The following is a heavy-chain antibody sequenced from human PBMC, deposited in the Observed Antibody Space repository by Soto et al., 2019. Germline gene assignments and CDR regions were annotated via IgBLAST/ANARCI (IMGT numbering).Heavy chain of an antibody. J-gene: IGHJ6*02. CDR3: QGPVLGGMDV. CDR1: GFTFSSYG. V-gene: IGHV3-33*01. CDR2: IWYDGSNK. Sequence: QVQLVESGGGVVQPGRSLRLSCAASGFTFSSYGMHWVRQAPGKGLEWVAVIWYDGSNKYYADSVKGRFTISRDNSKNTLYLQMNSLRAEDTAVYYGQGPVLGGMDVWSHGPTVTFSS. D-gene: IGHD3-16*01.